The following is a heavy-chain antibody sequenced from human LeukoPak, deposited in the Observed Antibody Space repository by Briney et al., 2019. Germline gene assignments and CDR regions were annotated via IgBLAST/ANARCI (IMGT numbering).Heavy chain of an antibody. CDR1: GFTFSSYG. J-gene: IGHJ4*02. D-gene: IGHD2-2*01. CDR2: ISYDGSNK. Sequence: GGSLRLSCAASGFTFSSYGMHWVRQAPGKGLEWVAVISYDGSNKYYADSVKGRFTISRDNSKNTLYLQMNSLRAEDTAVYYCAKDPHCSSTSYQGDGSGYWGQGTLVTVSS. CDR3: AKDPHCSSTSYQGDGSGY. V-gene: IGHV3-30*18.